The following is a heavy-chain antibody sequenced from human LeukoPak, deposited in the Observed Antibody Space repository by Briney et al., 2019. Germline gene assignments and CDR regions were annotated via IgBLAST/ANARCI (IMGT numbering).Heavy chain of an antibody. CDR3: ARDLVDGVGAPGAY. CDR2: INTYNGNT. J-gene: IGHJ4*02. Sequence: VASVKVSCKASGYTFTNYGITWMGQAPGQGLEWMGWINTYNGNTNYAQKLQGRVTITTDTSTSTAYMELRSLRSDDTAVFYCARDLVDGVGAPGAYWGQGALVTVSS. CDR1: GYTFTNYG. D-gene: IGHD1-26*01. V-gene: IGHV1-18*01.